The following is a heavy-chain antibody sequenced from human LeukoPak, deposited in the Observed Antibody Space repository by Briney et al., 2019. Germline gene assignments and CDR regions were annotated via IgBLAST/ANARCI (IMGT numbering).Heavy chain of an antibody. D-gene: IGHD4-17*01. CDR1: GGSFSGYY. V-gene: IGHV4-34*01. CDR3: ARGLGTVTAPYYYYGMDV. J-gene: IGHJ6*02. CDR2: INHSGST. Sequence: SETLSLTCAVYGGSFSGYYWSWIRQPPGKGLEWIGEINHSGSTNYNPSLKSRVTISVDTSKNQFSLKLSSVTAADTAVYYCARGLGTVTAPYYYYGMDVWGQGTTVTVSS.